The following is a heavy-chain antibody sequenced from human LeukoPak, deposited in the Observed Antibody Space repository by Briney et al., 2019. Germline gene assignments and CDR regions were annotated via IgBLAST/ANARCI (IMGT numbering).Heavy chain of an antibody. CDR1: GFTFSSYS. D-gene: IGHD5-18*01. V-gene: IGHV3-21*01. CDR2: ISSSSSYI. Sequence: PGGSLRLSCAASGFTFSSYSMNWVRQAPGKGLEWVSSISSSSSYIYYADSVKGRFTISRDNAKNSLYLQMNSLRAEDTAVYYCARGSYGYNYYYYMDVWGKGTTVTVSS. J-gene: IGHJ6*03. CDR3: ARGSYGYNYYYYMDV.